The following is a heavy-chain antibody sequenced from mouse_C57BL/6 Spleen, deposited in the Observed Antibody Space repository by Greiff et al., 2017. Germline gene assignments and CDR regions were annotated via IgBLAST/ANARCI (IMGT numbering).Heavy chain of an antibody. V-gene: IGHV2-6*01. D-gene: IGHD1-1*01. CDR1: GFSLTSYG. CDR2: IWGVGST. Sequence: QVQLKESGPGLVAPSQSLSITCTVSGFSLTSYGVDWVRQSPGKGLEWLGVIWGVGSTNYNSALKSRLSISKDNSKSQVFLKMTSLQSDDTAMYXCASNYGSSFAYWGQANLVTVSA. J-gene: IGHJ3*01. CDR3: ASNYGSSFAY.